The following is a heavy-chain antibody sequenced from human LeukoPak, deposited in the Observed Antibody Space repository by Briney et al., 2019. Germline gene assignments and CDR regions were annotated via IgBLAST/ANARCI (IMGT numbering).Heavy chain of an antibody. CDR1: GGSISGYY. D-gene: IGHD6-19*01. Sequence: SETLSLTCTVSGGSISGYYWSWIRQPPGKGLEWIGNIYYSGSTNYNPSLKSRVTISVDTSKNQFSLKLSSVTAADTAVYYCARERYSSGWFFLFDYWGQGTLVTVSS. CDR2: IYYSGST. CDR3: ARERYSSGWFFLFDY. V-gene: IGHV4-59*12. J-gene: IGHJ4*02.